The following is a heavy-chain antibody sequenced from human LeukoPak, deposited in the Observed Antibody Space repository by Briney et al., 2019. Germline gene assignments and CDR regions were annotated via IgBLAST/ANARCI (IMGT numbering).Heavy chain of an antibody. D-gene: IGHD3-3*01. CDR2: ISAYNGNT. V-gene: IGHV1-18*01. Sequence: ASVKVSCEASGYTFTSYGISWVRQAPGQGLEWMGWISAYNGNTNYAQKLQGRVTMTTDTSTSTAYMELRSLRSDDTAVYYCARGAITIFGVVKDAFDIWGQGTMVTVSS. CDR1: GYTFTSYG. J-gene: IGHJ3*02. CDR3: ARGAITIFGVVKDAFDI.